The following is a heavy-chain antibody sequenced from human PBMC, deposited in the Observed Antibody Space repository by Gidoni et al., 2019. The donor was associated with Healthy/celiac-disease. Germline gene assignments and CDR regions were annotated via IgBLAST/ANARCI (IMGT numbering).Heavy chain of an antibody. D-gene: IGHD3-10*01. CDR1: GFTFSDSY. CDR2: ISSSSSYT. V-gene: IGHV3-11*05. CDR3: ARVQYYGSGSYGIDY. Sequence: QVQLVESGGGLVQPGGSLILSCPAPGFTFSDSYMSWIRQAPGKGLEWVSYISSSSSYTNYADSVKGRFTISRDNAKNSLYLQMNSLRAEDTAVYYCARVQYYGSGSYGIDYWGQGTLVTVSS. J-gene: IGHJ4*02.